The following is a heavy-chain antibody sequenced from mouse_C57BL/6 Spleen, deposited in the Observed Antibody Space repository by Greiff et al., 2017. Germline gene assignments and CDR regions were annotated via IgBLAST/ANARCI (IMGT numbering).Heavy chain of an antibody. Sequence: EVKVVESGGGLVKPGGSLKLSCAASGFTFSSYAMSWVRQTPEKRLEWVATISDGGSYTYYPDNVKGRFTISRDNAKNNLYLQMSHLKSEDTAMYYCAREDYYSNYIDYWGQGTTLTVSS. D-gene: IGHD2-5*01. J-gene: IGHJ2*01. CDR3: AREDYYSNYIDY. CDR2: ISDGGSYT. V-gene: IGHV5-4*01. CDR1: GFTFSSYA.